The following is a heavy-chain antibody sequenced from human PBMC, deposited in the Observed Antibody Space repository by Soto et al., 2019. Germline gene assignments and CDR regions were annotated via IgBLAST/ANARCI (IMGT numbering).Heavy chain of an antibody. J-gene: IGHJ4*02. CDR1: GFTFSSYA. Sequence: PGGSLRLSCAASGFTFSSYAMSWVRQAPGKGLEWVSAISGSGGSTYYADSVKGRFTISRDNSKNTLYLQMNSLRAEDTAVYYCAKEAKKDSSGGSCEFDYWGQGTLVTVSS. CDR3: AKEAKKDSSGGSCEFDY. V-gene: IGHV3-23*01. CDR2: ISGSGGST. D-gene: IGHD2-15*01.